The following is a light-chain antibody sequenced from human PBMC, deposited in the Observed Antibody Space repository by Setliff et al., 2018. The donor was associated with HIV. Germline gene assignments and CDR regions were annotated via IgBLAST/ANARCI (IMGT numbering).Light chain of an antibody. CDR2: KNN. CDR3: AAWDDGLNGYV. CDR1: TFNIEVNT. V-gene: IGLV1-44*01. J-gene: IGLJ1*01. Sequence: QSALTQPPSASGTPGQRVTISCSGNTFNIEVNTVNWYQHLPGAAPKLLIYKNNQRPSGVPDRFSGSKSFTSASLAISGLQSADEADYYCAAWDDGLNGYVFGTGTKV.